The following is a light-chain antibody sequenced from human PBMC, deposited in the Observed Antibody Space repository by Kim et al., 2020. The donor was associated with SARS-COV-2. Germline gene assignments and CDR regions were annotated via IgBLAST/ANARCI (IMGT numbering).Light chain of an antibody. CDR2: GDI. CDR3: QSYDSSLSGYV. CDR1: HSNIGAGYD. Sequence: QSVLTQPPSVSGAPGQRVTVSCTGTHSNIGAGYDVHWYQQFPGMAPKLLIYGDINRPSGVPDRFSGSKSGSSASLVITGLQPEDEADYYCQSYDSSLSGYVFGSGTKVT. J-gene: IGLJ1*01. V-gene: IGLV1-40*01.